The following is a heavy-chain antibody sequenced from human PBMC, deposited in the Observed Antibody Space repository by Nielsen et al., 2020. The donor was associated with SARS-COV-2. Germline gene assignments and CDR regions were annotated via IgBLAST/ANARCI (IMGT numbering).Heavy chain of an antibody. Sequence: WIRQPPGKGLEWIGEIYHSGSTNYNPSLKSRVTISVDKSKNQFSLKLSSVTAADTAVYYCARGRWGPSRLLKYYFYAMDVWGEGTTVTVSS. J-gene: IGHJ6*04. CDR3: ARGRWGPSRLLKYYFYAMDV. D-gene: IGHD7-27*01. V-gene: IGHV4-4*02. CDR2: IYHSGST.